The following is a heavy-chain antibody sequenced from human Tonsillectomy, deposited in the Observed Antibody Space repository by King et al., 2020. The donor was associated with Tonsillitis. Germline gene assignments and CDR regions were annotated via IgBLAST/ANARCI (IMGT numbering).Heavy chain of an antibody. CDR3: AKQGVSLDSSGSYSAPGENWFDP. V-gene: IGHV3-23*04. CDR1: GFTFSSYA. Sequence: EVQLVESGGGLVQPGGSLRLSCAASGFTFSSYAMSWVRQAPGKGLEWVSAISGSGGSTYYADSVKGRFTISRDNSKNTLYLQMNSLRAEDTAVYYCAKQGVSLDSSGSYSAPGENWFDPWGEGTLVTVSS. CDR2: ISGSGGST. J-gene: IGHJ5*02. D-gene: IGHD3-22*01.